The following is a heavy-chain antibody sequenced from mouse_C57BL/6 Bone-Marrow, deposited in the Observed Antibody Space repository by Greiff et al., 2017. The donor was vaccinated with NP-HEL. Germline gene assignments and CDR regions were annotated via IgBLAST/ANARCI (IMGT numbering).Heavy chain of an antibody. J-gene: IGHJ3*01. V-gene: IGHV7-1*01. D-gene: IGHD3-1*01. CDR3: ARDAGGRRDWFAY. CDR1: GFTFSDFY. CDR2: SRNKANDYTT. Sequence: EVKLMESGGGLVQSGRSLRLSCATSGFTFSDFYMEWVRQAPGKGLEWIAASRNKANDYTTEYSASVKGRFIVSRDTSQSILYLQMNALRAEDTAIYYCARDAGGRRDWFAYWGQGTLVTVSA.